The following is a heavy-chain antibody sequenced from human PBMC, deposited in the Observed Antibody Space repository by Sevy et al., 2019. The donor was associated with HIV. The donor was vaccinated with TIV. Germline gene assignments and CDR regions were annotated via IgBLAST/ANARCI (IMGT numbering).Heavy chain of an antibody. J-gene: IGHJ5*02. CDR1: GFTFGAYA. CDR2: IGASGVAT. V-gene: IGHV3-23*01. Sequence: GGSLRLSCTASGFTFGAYAMNWVRQAPGEGLEWVSGIGASGVATYYADSVKGRFTVSRENSNNTLFLQMNSLRVEDTAIYYCARRRFTDGDYVGLDPWGQGTLVTVSS. D-gene: IGHD4-17*01. CDR3: ARRRFTDGDYVGLDP.